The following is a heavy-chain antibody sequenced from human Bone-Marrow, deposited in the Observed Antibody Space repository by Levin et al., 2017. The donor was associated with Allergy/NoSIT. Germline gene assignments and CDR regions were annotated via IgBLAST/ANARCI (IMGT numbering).Heavy chain of an antibody. CDR1: GFTFRNYD. CDR2: ISSSSIRI. Sequence: GESLKISCAASGFTFRNYDMTWVRQAPGQGLEWVSFISSSSIRIDYADSLKGRFSISRDNARNSLFLQMNRLRVEDTAVYYCARVMDVLTGGLDHWGQGTLVTVSS. J-gene: IGHJ4*02. CDR3: ARVMDVLTGGLDH. D-gene: IGHD3-9*01. V-gene: IGHV3-21*01.